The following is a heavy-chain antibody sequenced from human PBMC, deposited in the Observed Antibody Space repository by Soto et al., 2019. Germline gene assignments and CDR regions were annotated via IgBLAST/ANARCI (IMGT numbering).Heavy chain of an antibody. CDR3: ESAGGDCTQGVCSDY. D-gene: IGHD2-8*01. Sequence: QLQLVQSGAEVKKPGASVKVSCKASGYTFIKYGVSWMRQAPGQGLEWLGWISPYNGATHYAQSLQGRVTVTKDTSTNTGYMELTDLRSADTAVYYGESAGGDCTQGVCSDYWGQGTLVTVSS. J-gene: IGHJ4*02. CDR2: ISPYNGAT. V-gene: IGHV1-18*01. CDR1: GYTFIKYG.